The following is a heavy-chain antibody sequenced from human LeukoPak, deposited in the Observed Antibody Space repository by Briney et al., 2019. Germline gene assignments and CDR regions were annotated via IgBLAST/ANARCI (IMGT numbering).Heavy chain of an antibody. CDR3: ARSNSAYYFDY. D-gene: IGHD1-1*01. Sequence: SETLSLTCAVSGGSISSYYWSWIRQPAGKGLEWIGRVYTSGSTNYNPSLKSRVTMALDTSKNQFPLKLTSVTAADTAVYYCARSNSAYYFDYWGQGTLVTVSS. CDR1: GGSISSYY. CDR2: VYTSGST. V-gene: IGHV4-4*07. J-gene: IGHJ4*02.